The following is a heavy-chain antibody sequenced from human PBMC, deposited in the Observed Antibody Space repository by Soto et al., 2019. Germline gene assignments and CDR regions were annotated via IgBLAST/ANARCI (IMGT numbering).Heavy chain of an antibody. CDR2: INAYTGNI. J-gene: IGHJ4*02. V-gene: IGHV1-18*01. CDR3: ARFYGSGSFPYDY. D-gene: IGHD3-10*01. CDR1: GYTFTTYG. Sequence: QVQVVQSGAEVKEPGASVEVACKASGYTFTTYGISWVRQAPGQGLEWIGWINAYTGNINYAQKVQGRVTMTTDTSTSTAYMELRSLRSDDTAVYYCARFYGSGSFPYDYWGQGTLVTVSS.